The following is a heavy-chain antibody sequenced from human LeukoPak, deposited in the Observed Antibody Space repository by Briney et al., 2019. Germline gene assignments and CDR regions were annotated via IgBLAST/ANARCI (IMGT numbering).Heavy chain of an antibody. CDR1: GLTFSSYW. CDR3: ARDSTLSNY. D-gene: IGHD3-16*01. J-gene: IGHJ4*02. V-gene: IGHV3-7*04. CDR2: IKYDGSET. Sequence: PGGSLRLSCAASGLTFSSYWMTWVRQAPGKGLEWVATIKYDGSETYYVDSVRGRFSISRDNAKNSQYLQMNSLSAEDTAVYYCARDSTLSNYWGQGTLVTVSS.